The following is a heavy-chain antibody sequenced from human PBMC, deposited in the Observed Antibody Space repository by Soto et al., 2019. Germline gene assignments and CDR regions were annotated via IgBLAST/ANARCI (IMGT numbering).Heavy chain of an antibody. CDR2: IKNKAEGGTT. CDR3: TTYSGTSLDF. D-gene: IGHD1-26*01. J-gene: IGHJ4*01. CDR1: GFTFSNAW. Sequence: PGGSLRLSCTVSGFTFSNAWMTWVRQAPGKGLECVGRIKNKAEGGTTEYTAPVKGRFTISRDDSKNTLYLQMNSLKTEDTAVYYCTTYSGTSLDFWGQGTLVTVSS. V-gene: IGHV3-15*05.